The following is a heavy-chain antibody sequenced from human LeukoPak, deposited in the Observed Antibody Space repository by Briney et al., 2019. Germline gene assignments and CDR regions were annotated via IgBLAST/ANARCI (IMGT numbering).Heavy chain of an antibody. CDR3: VRGDNRDY. CDR1: GFSLSTST. Sequence: GGSLRLPCAASGFSLSTSTMNWVRQAPGKGLEWISSIGKTSRDMYYADSVRGRFTISRDNAKNSLFLLMNSLRVEDTSVYYCVRGDNRDYWGQGTLVTVSS. J-gene: IGHJ4*02. D-gene: IGHD1-14*01. CDR2: IGKTSRDM. V-gene: IGHV3-21*01.